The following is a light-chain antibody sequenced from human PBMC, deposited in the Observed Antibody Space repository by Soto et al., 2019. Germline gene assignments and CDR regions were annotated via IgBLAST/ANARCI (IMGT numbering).Light chain of an antibody. Sequence: DIQMTQSPSTLPASVGDRATIPCRASQSIRNWLAWYQQKPGTEHKVMIYHASNLEAGIPSRFRGSGSGTDFTFTISRLQPEDIAPYSSQQYEKLPTFGQGTRVEI. V-gene: IGKV1-5*01. CDR1: QSIRNW. CDR2: HAS. CDR3: QQYEKLPT. J-gene: IGKJ5*01.